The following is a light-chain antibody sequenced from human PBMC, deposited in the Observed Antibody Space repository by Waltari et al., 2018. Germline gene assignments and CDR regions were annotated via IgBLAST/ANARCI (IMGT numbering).Light chain of an antibody. CDR2: DVS. V-gene: IGLV2-11*01. J-gene: IGLJ2*01. CDR1: TSDVGAYNY. CDR3: CSYAGEYIWV. Sequence: QSALTQPPSVSGSPGQSVTISCTGTTSDVGAYNYVSWYQQHPGKAPKMMISDVSQRPAGVPGRFSGSKSANTASLTISGLQAEDEADYYCCSYAGEYIWVFGGGTKLTVL.